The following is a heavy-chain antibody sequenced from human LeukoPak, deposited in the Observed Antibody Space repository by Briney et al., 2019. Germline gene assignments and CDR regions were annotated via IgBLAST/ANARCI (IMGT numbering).Heavy chain of an antibody. J-gene: IGHJ5*02. CDR1: GGSISSGSYY. CDR3: ARRIAARPRGYWFDP. CDR2: IYHSGST. V-gene: IGHV4-39*07. D-gene: IGHD6-6*01. Sequence: PSETLSLTCTVSGGSISSGSYYWGWIRQPPGKGLEWIGSIYHSGSTYYNPSLKSRVTISVDTSKNQFSLKVSSVTAADTAVYYCARRIAARPRGYWFDPWGQGTLVTVSS.